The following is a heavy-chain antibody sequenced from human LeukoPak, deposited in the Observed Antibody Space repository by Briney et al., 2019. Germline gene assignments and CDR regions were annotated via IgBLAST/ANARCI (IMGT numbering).Heavy chain of an antibody. D-gene: IGHD4-23*01. CDR2: ISGSGGGK. CDR1: GFTFSSDA. J-gene: IGHJ5*02. Sequence: GGPLRLSCVASGFTFSSDAMSWVRQVPGKGLEWVSSISGSGGGKDYADSVKGRFTISRDNSKNTLYLQLNSLRVEDTAIFYCAKGSVGTTRRFDPWGQGTLVTVSS. V-gene: IGHV3-23*01. CDR3: AKGSVGTTRRFDP.